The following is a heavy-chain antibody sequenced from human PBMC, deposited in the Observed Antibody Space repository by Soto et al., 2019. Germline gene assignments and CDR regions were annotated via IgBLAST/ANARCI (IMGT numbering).Heavy chain of an antibody. Sequence: ASVKVSCKASGYTFTGYYMHWVRQAPGQGLEWMGWINPNSGGTNYAQKFQGWVTMTRDTSISTAYMELSRLRSDDTAVYYCARVGLAGDSLSYGMDVWGQGTTVTVS. CDR1: GYTFTGYY. J-gene: IGHJ6*02. CDR3: ARVGLAGDSLSYGMDV. CDR2: INPNSGGT. V-gene: IGHV1-2*04. D-gene: IGHD2-21*01.